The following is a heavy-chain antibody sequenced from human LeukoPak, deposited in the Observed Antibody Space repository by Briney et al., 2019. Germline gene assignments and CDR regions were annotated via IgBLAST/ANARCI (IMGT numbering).Heavy chain of an antibody. J-gene: IGHJ4*02. CDR3: ARDGNYYDSSGYYYLLDY. CDR1: GYTFTSYD. V-gene: IGHV1-8*01. Sequence: ASVKVSCKASGYTFTSYDINWVRQATGQGLEWMGWMNPNSGNTGYAQKFQGRVTMTRNTSISTAYMELSSLRSEDTAAYYCARDGNYYDSSGYYYLLDYWGQGTLSPSPQ. D-gene: IGHD3-22*01. CDR2: MNPNSGNT.